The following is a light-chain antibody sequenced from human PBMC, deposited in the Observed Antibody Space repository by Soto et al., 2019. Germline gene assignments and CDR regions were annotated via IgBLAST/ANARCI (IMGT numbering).Light chain of an antibody. Sequence: QSVLTQPPSVSGSPGQSITFSCTGTSSDIGASNFVSWYQHLPGRAPKVIIFEATNRPSGVSNRFSGSKSGNTASLTISGLQAEDEAEYYCSSYTNINTRACVFGTGTKVTVL. CDR1: SSDIGASNF. J-gene: IGLJ1*01. V-gene: IGLV2-14*01. CDR3: SSYTNINTRACV. CDR2: EAT.